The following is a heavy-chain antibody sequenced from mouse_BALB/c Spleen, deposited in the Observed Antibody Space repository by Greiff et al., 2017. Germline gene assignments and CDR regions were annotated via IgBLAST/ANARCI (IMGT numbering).Heavy chain of an antibody. Sequence: QVQLQQSGPELVKPGASVKMSCKASGYTFTSYWMHWVKQRPGQGLEWIGYINPSTGYTEYNQKFKDKATLTADKSSSTAYMQLSSLTSEDSAVYYCARGPGTPRTWFDYWGQGTLVTVSA. V-gene: IGHV1S26*01. J-gene: IGHJ3*01. CDR2: INPSTGYT. CDR1: GYTFTSYW. D-gene: IGHD4-1*01. CDR3: ARGPGTPRTWFDY.